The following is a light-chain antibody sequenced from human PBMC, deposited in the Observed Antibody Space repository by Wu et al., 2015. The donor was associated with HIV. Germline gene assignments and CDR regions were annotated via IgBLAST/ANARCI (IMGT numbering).Light chain of an antibody. CDR3: QQYNSYPYS. Sequence: DIQMTQSPSTLSASVGDRVTITCRASQSINSWLAWYQQKPGKAPKLLIYKASSLESGVPSRFSGSGSGTEFTLTISSLQPDDFTTYYCQQYNSYPYSFGQGTKLEIK. J-gene: IGKJ2*03. CDR1: QSINSW. V-gene: IGKV1-5*03. CDR2: KAS.